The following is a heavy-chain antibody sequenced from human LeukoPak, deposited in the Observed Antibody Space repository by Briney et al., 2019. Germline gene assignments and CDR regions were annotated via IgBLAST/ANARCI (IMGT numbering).Heavy chain of an antibody. Sequence: GGSLRLSCVASGFTFGKYWMSWVRRAPGKGLEWVANIKLDGSEKNYVDSVKGRFTISRDNTKNSLYLQMNSLRAEDTAVFYCARDQYDTWSRRGNFDSWGQGTLVIVSS. V-gene: IGHV3-7*03. CDR2: IKLDGSEK. D-gene: IGHD3/OR15-3a*01. CDR1: GFTFGKYW. J-gene: IGHJ4*02. CDR3: ARDQYDTWSRRGNFDS.